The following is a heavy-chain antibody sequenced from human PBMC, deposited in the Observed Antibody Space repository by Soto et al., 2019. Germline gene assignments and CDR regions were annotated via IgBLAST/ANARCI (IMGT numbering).Heavy chain of an antibody. CDR2: MNPNSGNT. J-gene: IGHJ6*02. CDR1: GYTFTSYD. CDR3: AIDWFGAEGTVGGMDV. V-gene: IGHV1-8*01. D-gene: IGHD3-10*01. Sequence: QVQLVQSGAEVKKPGASVKVSCKASGYTFTSYDINWVRQATGQGLEWMGWMNPNSGNTGYAQKFQGRVTMTRNTSISTAYMELSSLRSEDTAVYYCAIDWFGAEGTVGGMDVWGQGTTVTVSS.